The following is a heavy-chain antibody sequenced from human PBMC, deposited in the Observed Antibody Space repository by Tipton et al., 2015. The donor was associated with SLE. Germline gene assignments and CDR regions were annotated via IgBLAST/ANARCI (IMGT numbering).Heavy chain of an antibody. Sequence: QSGPEVKKPGSSVKVTCKASGGTFSSFSISWVRLARGQGLEWMGEIIPIIGTAKYSQKFQGRLTITADESTSTAFMELSSLRSEDTAVYYCARGIPYFGSGSIRRGFDYWGQGSLVSVSP. V-gene: IGHV1-69*01. J-gene: IGHJ4*02. D-gene: IGHD3-10*01. CDR2: IIPIIGTA. CDR3: ARGIPYFGSGSIRRGFDY. CDR1: GGTFSSFS.